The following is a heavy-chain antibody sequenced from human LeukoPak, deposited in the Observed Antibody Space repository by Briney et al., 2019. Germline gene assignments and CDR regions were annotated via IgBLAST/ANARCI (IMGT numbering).Heavy chain of an antibody. CDR3: ARGTPLLTGYYIPPHHYYYYGMDV. CDR1: GGSISSGGYS. Sequence: SETLSLTCAVSGGSISSGGYSWSWIRQPPGEGLEWIGYIYHSGSTYYNPSLKSRVTISVDRSKNQFSLKLSSVTAADTAVYYCARGTPLLTGYYIPPHHYYYYGMDVWGQGTTVTVSS. CDR2: IYHSGST. V-gene: IGHV4-30-2*01. J-gene: IGHJ6*02. D-gene: IGHD3-9*01.